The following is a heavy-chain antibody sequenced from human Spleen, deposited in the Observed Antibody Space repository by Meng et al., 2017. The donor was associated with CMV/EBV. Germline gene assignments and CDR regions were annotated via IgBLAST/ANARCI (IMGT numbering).Heavy chain of an antibody. CDR3: ARALTAAGTTWWFDP. CDR2: INPSGGST. Sequence: SGYTFTSYYMHWVRQAPGQGLEWMGIINPSGGSTSYAQKFQGRVTMTRDTSTSTVYMELSSLRSEDTAVYYCARALTAAGTTWWFDPWGQGTLVTVSS. J-gene: IGHJ5*02. V-gene: IGHV1-46*01. D-gene: IGHD6-13*01. CDR1: GYTFTSYY.